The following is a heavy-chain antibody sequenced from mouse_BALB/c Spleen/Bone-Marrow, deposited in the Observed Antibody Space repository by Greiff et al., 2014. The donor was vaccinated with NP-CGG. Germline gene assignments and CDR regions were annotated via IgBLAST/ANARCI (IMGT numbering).Heavy chain of an antibody. CDR1: GYTFTSYW. CDR2: INPSNGRT. D-gene: IGHD2-14*01. J-gene: IGHJ3*01. V-gene: IGHV1S81*02. Sequence: QVQLQQSGAELVKPGASVKLSCKASGYTFTSYWMHRVKQRPGQGLEWIGEINPSNGRTNYNEKFKSKATLTVDKSSSTAYMQLSSLTSEDSAVYYCARGGRYDERTWFAYWGQGTLVTVSA. CDR3: ARGGRYDERTWFAY.